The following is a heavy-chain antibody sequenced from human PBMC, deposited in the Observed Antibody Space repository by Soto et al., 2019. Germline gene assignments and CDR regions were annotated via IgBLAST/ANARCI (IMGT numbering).Heavy chain of an antibody. CDR3: ASGAPGRRHYYYCYGMDV. D-gene: IGHD1-26*01. V-gene: IGHV3-30-3*01. J-gene: IGHJ6*02. CDR1: GFTFSSYA. Sequence: QVQLVESGGGVVQPGRSLRLSCAASGFTFSSYAMHWVRQAPGKGLEWVAVISYDGSNKYYADSVKGRFTISRDNSKNTLYLQMNSLRAEDTAVYYCASGAPGRRHYYYCYGMDVWGQGTTVTVSS. CDR2: ISYDGSNK.